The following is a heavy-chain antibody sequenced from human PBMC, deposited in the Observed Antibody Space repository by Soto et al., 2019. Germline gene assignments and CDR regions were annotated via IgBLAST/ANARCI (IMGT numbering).Heavy chain of an antibody. CDR2: VYYSGNT. V-gene: IGHV4-38-2*02. CDR3: ARHSLYGGPFDP. J-gene: IGHJ5*02. D-gene: IGHD3-10*01. CDR1: DFSITNDYV. Sequence: SETLSLTCTISDFSITNDYVWGWIRQPPGKGLDWIGSVYYSGNTNYNPSLKGRVTIFVDKSKNHVSLRLSSVTAADTAVYYCARHSLYGGPFDPWGQGTLVTVSS.